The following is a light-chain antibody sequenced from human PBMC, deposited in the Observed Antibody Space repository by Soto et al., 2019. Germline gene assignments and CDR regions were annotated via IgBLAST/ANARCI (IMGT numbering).Light chain of an antibody. Sequence: EIVLTQSPGTLYLSPGERATLSCRASQSVSSNYLAWYQQKPGQAPRLLIYDASNRATGIPPRFSGRGSGTDFTLTISSLEPEDFAVYYCQQRTDWPPLTFGGGTNVEVE. CDR2: DAS. J-gene: IGKJ4*01. V-gene: IGKV3-11*01. CDR1: QSVSSNY. CDR3: QQRTDWPPLT.